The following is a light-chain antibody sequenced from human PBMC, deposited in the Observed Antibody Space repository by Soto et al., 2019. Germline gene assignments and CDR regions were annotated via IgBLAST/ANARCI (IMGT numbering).Light chain of an antibody. CDR2: GAS. Sequence: EIVMTQSPATLSVSPGERATLSCRASQSVSNNLAWYQKKPGQAPRLLIYGASTKATGIPARFSGSGSGTELTLTISSLQSEAFAVYYCQQYNNWWTFGQGTRVEIK. J-gene: IGKJ1*01. V-gene: IGKV3-15*01. CDR1: QSVSNN. CDR3: QQYNNWWT.